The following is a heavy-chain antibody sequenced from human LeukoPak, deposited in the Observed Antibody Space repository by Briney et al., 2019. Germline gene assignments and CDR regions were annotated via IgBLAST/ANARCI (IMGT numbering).Heavy chain of an antibody. Sequence: SVKVSCKACGGTFSSYAFSCVRQAPGQGLEWMGRIIPIFGTANYAQKFQGRVTITADRSTSTAYMELSSLRSEDTAVYYCARVLGSGWDYWGQGTLVTVSS. CDR1: GGTFSSYA. D-gene: IGHD6-19*01. CDR3: ARVLGSGWDY. CDR2: IIPIFGTA. J-gene: IGHJ4*02. V-gene: IGHV1-69*06.